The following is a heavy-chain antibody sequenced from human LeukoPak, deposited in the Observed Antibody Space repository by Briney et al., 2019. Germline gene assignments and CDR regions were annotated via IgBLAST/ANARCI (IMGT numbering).Heavy chain of an antibody. CDR3: ARDGAGIAAAGTEDY. J-gene: IGHJ4*02. V-gene: IGHV3-21*01. CDR2: ISSSSSYI. D-gene: IGHD6-13*01. CDR1: GFTFSSYS. Sequence: GSLRLSCAASGFTFSSYSMNWVRQAPGKGLEWVSSISSSSSYIYYADSVKGRFTISRDNAKNSLYLQMNSLRAEDTAVYYCARDGAGIAAAGTEDYWGQGTLVTVSS.